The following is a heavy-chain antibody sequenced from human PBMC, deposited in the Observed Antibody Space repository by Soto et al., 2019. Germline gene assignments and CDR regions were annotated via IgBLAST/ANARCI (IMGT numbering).Heavy chain of an antibody. Sequence: VGSLRLSCASSVFTFISYLIHLFLQAPGKWLVWVSLINSDGISTSYADSVKGLFTISRDNAKNKLYLQMNSLRAEDTAVYYCANSGGHSQDMQIRGKGKMVNVSS. CDR3: ANSGGHSQDMQI. J-gene: IGHJ3*02. CDR1: VFTFISYL. V-gene: IGHV3-74*01. D-gene: IGHD2-15*01. CDR2: INSDGIST.